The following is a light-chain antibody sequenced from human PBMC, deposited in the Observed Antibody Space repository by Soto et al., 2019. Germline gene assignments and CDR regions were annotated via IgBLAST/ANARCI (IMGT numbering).Light chain of an antibody. Sequence: EIQLTQSPSFLSSSVGDRVTITCRASQGISSYLAWYHQKPGKAPKVLIYAASTLKSGVPSRFSGSGSGTDFTLTISSLQPEDFATYYCQQLSSYPLTFGGGTKVEIK. J-gene: IGKJ4*01. V-gene: IGKV1-9*01. CDR2: AAS. CDR1: QGISSY. CDR3: QQLSSYPLT.